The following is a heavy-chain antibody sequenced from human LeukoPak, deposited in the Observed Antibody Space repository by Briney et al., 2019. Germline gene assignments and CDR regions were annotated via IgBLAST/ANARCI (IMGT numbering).Heavy chain of an antibody. CDR2: ISYDGSNK. V-gene: IGHV3-30*04. CDR1: GFTFSSYA. J-gene: IGHJ6*03. CDR3: ARDRPQQWLVRGQRGYYYYMDV. Sequence: GRSLRLSCAASGFTFSSYAMHWVRQAPGKGLERVAVISYDGSNKYYADSVKGRFTISRDNSKNTLYLQMNSLRAEDTAVYYCARDRPQQWLVRGQRGYYYYMDVWGKGTTVTISS. D-gene: IGHD6-19*01.